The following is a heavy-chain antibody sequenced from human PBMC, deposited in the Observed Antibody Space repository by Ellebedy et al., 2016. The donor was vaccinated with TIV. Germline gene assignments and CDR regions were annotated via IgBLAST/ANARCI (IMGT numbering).Heavy chain of an antibody. D-gene: IGHD6-19*01. J-gene: IGHJ4*02. CDR3: ARVSGSGWYRRQATYDY. Sequence: MPSETLSLTCAVSGGSISSSNWWSWVRQPPGKGLEWIGEIYHSGSTNYNPSLKSRVTISVDTSKNQFSLKLSSVTAADTAVYYCARVSGSGWYRRQATYDYWGQGTLVTVSS. CDR1: GGSISSSNW. V-gene: IGHV4-4*02. CDR2: IYHSGST.